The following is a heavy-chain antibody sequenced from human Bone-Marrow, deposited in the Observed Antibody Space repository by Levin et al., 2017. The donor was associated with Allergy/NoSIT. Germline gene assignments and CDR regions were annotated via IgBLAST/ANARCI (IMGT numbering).Heavy chain of an antibody. V-gene: IGHV3-30-3*01. CDR2: ISYDGSNK. CDR3: ARGGGSSSWIHFDY. Sequence: GGSLRLSCAASGFTFSSYAMHWVRQAPGKGLEWVAVISYDGSNKYYADSVKGRFTISRDNSKNTLYLQMNSLRAEDTAVYYCARGGGSSSWIHFDYWGQGTLVTVSS. CDR1: GFTFSSYA. J-gene: IGHJ4*02. D-gene: IGHD6-13*01.